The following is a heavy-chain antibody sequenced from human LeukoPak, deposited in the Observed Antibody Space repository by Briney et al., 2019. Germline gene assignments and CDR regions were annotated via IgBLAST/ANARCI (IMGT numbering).Heavy chain of an antibody. D-gene: IGHD4-17*01. Sequence: GGSLRLSCAASGFTFDDYAMHWVRQAPGKGLEWVSGISWNSGSIGYADSVKGRFTISRDNAKNSLYLQMNSLRAEDTAVYYCARMGNYGDYVDYWGQGTLVTVSS. CDR1: GFTFDDYA. V-gene: IGHV3-9*01. CDR3: ARMGNYGDYVDY. J-gene: IGHJ4*02. CDR2: ISWNSGSI.